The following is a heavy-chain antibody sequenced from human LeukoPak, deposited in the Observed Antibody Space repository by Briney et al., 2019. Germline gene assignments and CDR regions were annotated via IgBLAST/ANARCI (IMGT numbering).Heavy chain of an antibody. Sequence: GGSLILSCSAYGFTFSDYYMSSIRQAPGHGLEGVSYISSSCSTIYSAVSVQGPYHIPRVNANHSLYLQMNSLRAEDTAVYYCAAAAGRGGFLNYWGQGTLVTVSS. V-gene: IGHV3-11*04. CDR1: GFTFSDYY. CDR3: AAAAGRGGFLNY. D-gene: IGHD6-13*01. J-gene: IGHJ4*02. CDR2: ISSSCSTI.